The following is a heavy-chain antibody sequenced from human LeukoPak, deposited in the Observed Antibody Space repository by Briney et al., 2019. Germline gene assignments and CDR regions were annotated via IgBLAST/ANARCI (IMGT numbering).Heavy chain of an antibody. CDR1: GHTFTSYG. CDR2: ISAYNGNT. V-gene: IGHV1-18*01. CDR3: ARESCSSTSCYKAGHYYFDY. Sequence: ASVKVSCKASGHTFTSYGISWVRQAPGQGLEWMGWISAYNGNTNYAQKLQGRVTMTTDTSTSTAYMELRSLRSDDTAVYYCARESCSSTSCYKAGHYYFDYWGQGTLVTVSS. J-gene: IGHJ4*02. D-gene: IGHD2-2*02.